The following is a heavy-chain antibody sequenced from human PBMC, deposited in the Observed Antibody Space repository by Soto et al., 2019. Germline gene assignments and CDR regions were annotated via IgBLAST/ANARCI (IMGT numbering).Heavy chain of an antibody. Sequence: EVQLVESGGGLVQPGGSLRLSCAASGFTFSSYWMHWVRQAPGKGLVWVSRINSDGSSTSYADSVKGRFTISRDNAKNTLYLQMNSLRAEDTAVYYCARGITPTEHYYYYMDVWGKGTTVTVSS. CDR1: GFTFSSYW. D-gene: IGHD3-16*01. V-gene: IGHV3-74*01. J-gene: IGHJ6*03. CDR2: INSDGSST. CDR3: ARGITPTEHYYYYMDV.